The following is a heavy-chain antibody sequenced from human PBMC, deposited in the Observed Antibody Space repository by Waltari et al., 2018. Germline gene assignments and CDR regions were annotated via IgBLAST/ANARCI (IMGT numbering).Heavy chain of an antibody. J-gene: IGHJ4*02. CDR3: ARQRYYYDESGYYHHFDH. D-gene: IGHD3-22*01. CDR1: GGSISNYF. CDR2: IYYRGST. Sequence: QVQLQESGPGLVKPAETLSLTCTVSGGSISNYFWSWIRRPPGKGLEWIGYIYYRGSTPNKPSLKSRVTISVDTSKNQVSLNLSSVTAADTAVYYCARQRYYYDESGYYHHFDHWGPGSLVTVSS. V-gene: IGHV4-59*08.